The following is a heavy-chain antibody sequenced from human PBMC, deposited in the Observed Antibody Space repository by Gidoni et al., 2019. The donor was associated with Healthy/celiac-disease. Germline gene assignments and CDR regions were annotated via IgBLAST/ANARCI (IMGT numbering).Heavy chain of an antibody. V-gene: IGHV4-59*01. CDR3: ARVLYGDILTGSLPRNDAFDI. J-gene: IGHJ3*02. Sequence: QVQLQESGPGLVQPSETLSLTCTVSGGSISSYYWSWIRQPPGKGLEWIGYIYYSGSTNYNPSLKSRVTISVDTSKNQFSLKLSSVTAADTAVYYCARVLYGDILTGSLPRNDAFDIWGQGTMVTVSS. D-gene: IGHD3-9*01. CDR1: GGSISSYY. CDR2: IYYSGST.